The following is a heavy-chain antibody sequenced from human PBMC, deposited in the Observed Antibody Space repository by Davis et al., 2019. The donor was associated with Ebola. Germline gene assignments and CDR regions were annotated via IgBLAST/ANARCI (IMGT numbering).Heavy chain of an antibody. Sequence: GESLKISCTTSGFTFGDYAMTWVRQAPGKGLEWVSAISGSGGSTYYADSVKGRFTISRDNSKNTLYLQMNSLRAEDTAVYYCAKDPRTTRLGAIFDYWGQGTLVTVSS. CDR1: GFTFGDYA. V-gene: IGHV3-23*01. CDR3: AKDPRTTRLGAIFDY. CDR2: ISGSGGST. D-gene: IGHD1-26*01. J-gene: IGHJ4*02.